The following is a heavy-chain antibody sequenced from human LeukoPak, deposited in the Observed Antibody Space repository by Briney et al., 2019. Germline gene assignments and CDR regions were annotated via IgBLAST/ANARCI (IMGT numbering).Heavy chain of an antibody. V-gene: IGHV1-2*02. CDR2: INPNSGGT. J-gene: IGHJ6*03. D-gene: IGHD2-2*01. CDR1: GDTLTGYY. Sequence: ASVKVSCKASGDTLTGYYMHWVRQAPGQGLEWMGWINPNSGGTNYAQKFQGRVTMTRDTSISTAYMELSRLRSDDTAVYYCASIRMEPSHCSSTSCYDEYYYYMDVWGKGTTVTVSS. CDR3: ASIRMEPSHCSSTSCYDEYYYYMDV.